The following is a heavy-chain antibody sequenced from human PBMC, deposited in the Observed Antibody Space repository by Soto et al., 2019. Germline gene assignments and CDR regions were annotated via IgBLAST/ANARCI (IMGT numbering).Heavy chain of an antibody. CDR1: GYTFTRYT. CDR2: INVGNGNT. V-gene: IGHV1-3*01. Sequence: QVQFVQSGAEVKKPGASVKVSCKTPGYTFTRYTIHWVRQAPGQRLEWMGWINVGNGNTRYSHKFQGRLTLTRDTPPNTAYLELNRLIYEDTAVYYCATPRDYDCCLDSWGQGTLVTVSS. J-gene: IGHJ4*02. CDR3: ATPRDYDCCLDS. D-gene: IGHD2-21*01.